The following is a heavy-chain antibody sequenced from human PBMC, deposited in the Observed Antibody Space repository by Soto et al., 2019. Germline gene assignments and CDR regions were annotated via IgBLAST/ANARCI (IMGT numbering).Heavy chain of an antibody. CDR1: GFTFSSYG. CDR2: ISYDGSNK. CDR3: AKGPFWGSYRFLIPERDWFDP. J-gene: IGHJ5*02. V-gene: IGHV3-30*18. Sequence: GGSLRLSCAASGFTFSSYGMHWVRQAPGKGLEWVAVISYDGSNKYYADSVKGRFTISRDNSKNTLYLQMNSLRAEDTAVYYCAKGPFWGSYRFLIPERDWFDPWGQGTLVTVSS. D-gene: IGHD3-16*02.